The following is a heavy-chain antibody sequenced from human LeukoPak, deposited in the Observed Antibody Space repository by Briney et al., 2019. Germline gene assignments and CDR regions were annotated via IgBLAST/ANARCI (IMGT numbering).Heavy chain of an antibody. J-gene: IGHJ6*03. V-gene: IGHV1-69*13. Sequence: SVKVSCKASGGTFSSYAISWVRQAPGQGLEWKGGIIPIFGTANYAQKFQGRGTITADESTSTAYMELSSLRSEDTAVYYCARCMADCSSTSCYDYYYYYMDVWGKGTTVTVSS. D-gene: IGHD2-2*01. CDR3: ARCMADCSSTSCYDYYYYYMDV. CDR1: GGTFSSYA. CDR2: IIPIFGTA.